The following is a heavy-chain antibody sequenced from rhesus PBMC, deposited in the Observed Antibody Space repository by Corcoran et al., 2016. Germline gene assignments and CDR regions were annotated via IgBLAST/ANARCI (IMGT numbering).Heavy chain of an antibody. J-gene: IGHJ2*01. CDR3: ARDPSITMIVVITQKWYFDL. D-gene: IGHD3-28*01. CDR1: GYTLTDYF. CDR2: INPYNGNT. V-gene: IGHV1S2*01. Sequence: QVKLVQSGAEVKKPGSSVKVSCKASGYTLTDYFMHWVRQAPRQGLECMVWINPYNGNTKYAQKFQGRLTMTTDTSTSTAYMELSSLRSEDTAVYYCARDPSITMIVVITQKWYFDLWGPGTPITISS.